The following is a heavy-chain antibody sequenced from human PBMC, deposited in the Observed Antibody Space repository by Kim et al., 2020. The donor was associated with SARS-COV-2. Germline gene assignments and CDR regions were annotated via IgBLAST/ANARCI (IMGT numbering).Heavy chain of an antibody. CDR2: ISTGSKFA. V-gene: IGHV3-21*01. CDR1: GFTFSSYG. J-gene: IGHJ4*02. CDR3: ARGGLMYYFDSSGL. Sequence: GGSLRLSCAASGFTFSSYGMNWVRQVPGKGLEWVASISTGSKFAYYAESLKGRFTISRDNAKNSLYLQMNSLRAEDTAVYYCARGGLMYYFDSSGLWGQGTLVTVSS. D-gene: IGHD3-22*01.